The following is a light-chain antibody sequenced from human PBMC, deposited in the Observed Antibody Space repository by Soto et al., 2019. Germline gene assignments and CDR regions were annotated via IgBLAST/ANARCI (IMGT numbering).Light chain of an antibody. CDR2: GAS. V-gene: IGKV3-15*01. Sequence: IVLTQSPATLSLSPCERATLSCRASQSVRSNLAWYQQKPGQAPRLLIYGASTRATGIPARFSGSGSGTEFTLTISSLQSDDFAGYYCQRYNNWPLTFGGGTKVVI. CDR1: QSVRSN. CDR3: QRYNNWPLT. J-gene: IGKJ4*01.